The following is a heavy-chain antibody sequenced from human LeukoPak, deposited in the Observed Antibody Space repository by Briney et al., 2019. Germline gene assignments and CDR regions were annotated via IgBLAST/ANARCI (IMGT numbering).Heavy chain of an antibody. D-gene: IGHD1-26*01. CDR2: ISGSGGSR. CDR1: GFTFSTCG. V-gene: IGHV3-23*01. CDR3: AKLREWELPDLFDY. Sequence: PGGSLRLSCAASGFTFSTCGMSWVRQAPGKGLEWVSGISGSGGSRFYTDSVKGRFTISRDNSKNTLYLQMNSLRAEDTAVYYCAKLREWELPDLFDYWGQGTLVTVSS. J-gene: IGHJ4*02.